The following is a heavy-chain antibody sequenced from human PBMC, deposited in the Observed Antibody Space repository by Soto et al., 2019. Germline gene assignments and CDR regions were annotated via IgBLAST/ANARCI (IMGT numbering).Heavy chain of an antibody. J-gene: IGHJ3*02. Sequence: VQLLESGGGLVQPGGSLRLSCAASGFTFSTYAMTWVRQAPGKGLEWVSSVTNSGSNTYHADSVKGRFTISRDNSKNILVLKMNSLRAEDTALYYCATDLAATATGDSFDIWGQGTMVTVSS. CDR1: GFTFSTYA. CDR3: ATDLAATATGDSFDI. D-gene: IGHD1-1*01. CDR2: VTNSGSNT. V-gene: IGHV3-23*01.